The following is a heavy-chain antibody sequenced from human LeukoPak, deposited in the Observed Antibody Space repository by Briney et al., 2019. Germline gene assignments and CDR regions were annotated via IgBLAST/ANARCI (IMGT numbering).Heavy chain of an antibody. V-gene: IGHV3-23*01. CDR1: GFTFSNYA. CDR3: AKGNSLLRYFDWLPNMDV. D-gene: IGHD3-9*01. J-gene: IGHJ6*03. CDR2: VSGSGGST. Sequence: GGSLRLSCAASGFTFSNYAMNWVRQAPGKGLEWVSGVSGSGGSTYYADSVKGRFTISRDISKNTLYLQMHSLRVEDTALYYCAKGNSLLRYFDWLPNMDVWGKGTTVTISS.